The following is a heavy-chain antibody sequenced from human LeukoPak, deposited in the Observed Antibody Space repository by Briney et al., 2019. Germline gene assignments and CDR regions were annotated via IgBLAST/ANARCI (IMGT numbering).Heavy chain of an antibody. Sequence: SVKVSCKASGGTFSSYAISWVRQAPGQGLEWMGGIIPIFGTANYAQKFQGRVTITADESTSTAYMELSSLRSEDTAVYYCAQQRFTVTYHFDYWGQGTLVTVSS. CDR2: IIPIFGTA. V-gene: IGHV1-69*01. J-gene: IGHJ4*02. CDR1: GGTFSSYA. D-gene: IGHD4-11*01. CDR3: AQQRFTVTYHFDY.